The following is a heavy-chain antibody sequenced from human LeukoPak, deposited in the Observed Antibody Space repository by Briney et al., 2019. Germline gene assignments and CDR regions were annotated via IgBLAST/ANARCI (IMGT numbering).Heavy chain of an antibody. D-gene: IGHD5-12*01. CDR3: ASPYSGYDYNFDH. CDR1: GFTFSSYA. Sequence: GGPLRLSCSASGFTFSSYAMHWVRQAPGKGLEYVSSISSNGGSTYYADFVKGRFTISRDNSKNTLFLQMSSLRTEDTAVYYCASPYSGYDYNFDHWGQGTLVTVSS. V-gene: IGHV3-64D*06. J-gene: IGHJ4*02. CDR2: ISSNGGST.